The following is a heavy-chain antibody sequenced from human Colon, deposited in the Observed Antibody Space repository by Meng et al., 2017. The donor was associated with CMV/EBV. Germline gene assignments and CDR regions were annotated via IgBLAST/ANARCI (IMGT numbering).Heavy chain of an antibody. CDR2: INTDNAKT. CDR1: GYTFTNYG. CDR3: ARESITMFRGVLDP. D-gene: IGHD3-10*01. Sequence: ASVKVSYKASGYTFTNYGINWVRQAPGQGLEWMGWINTDNAKTNYAQRFQGRVTMTTDTFTSTAYMELRSLRSDDTAVYYCARESITMFRGVLDPWGPGTLVTVSS. V-gene: IGHV1-18*01. J-gene: IGHJ5*02.